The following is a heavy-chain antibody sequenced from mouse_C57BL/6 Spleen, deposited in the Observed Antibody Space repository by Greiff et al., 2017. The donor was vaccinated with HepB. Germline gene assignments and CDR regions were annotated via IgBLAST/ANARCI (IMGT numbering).Heavy chain of an antibody. D-gene: IGHD1-1*01. CDR3: ARNQNYGSSFHFDY. V-gene: IGHV2-2*01. J-gene: IGHJ2*01. Sequence: VQLQQSGPGLVQPSQSLSITCTVSGFSLTSYGVHWVRQSPGKGLEWLGVIWSGGSTDSNAAFISRLSISKDNSKSQVFFKMNSLQADDTAIYYCARNQNYGSSFHFDYWGQGTTLTVSS. CDR2: IWSGGST. CDR1: GFSLTSYG.